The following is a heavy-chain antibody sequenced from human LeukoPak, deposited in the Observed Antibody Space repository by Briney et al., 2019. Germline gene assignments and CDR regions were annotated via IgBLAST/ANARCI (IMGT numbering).Heavy chain of an antibody. D-gene: IGHD3-3*01. CDR1: GGSFSGYY. Sequence: SETLSLTCAVYGGSFSGYYWSWIRQPPGKGLEWIGEINHSGSTNYNPSLKSRVTISVDTSKNQFSLKLSSVTAADTAVYYCARVVDDFSSTPAAFDIWGQGTMVTVSS. V-gene: IGHV4-34*01. J-gene: IGHJ3*02. CDR2: INHSGST. CDR3: ARVVDDFSSTPAAFDI.